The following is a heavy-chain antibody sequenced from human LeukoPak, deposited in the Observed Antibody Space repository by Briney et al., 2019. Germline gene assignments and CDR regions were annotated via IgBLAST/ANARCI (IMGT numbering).Heavy chain of an antibody. CDR2: ISGSGGST. D-gene: IGHD2-15*01. J-gene: IGHJ4*02. CDR3: AKSGYCSGGSCYSHFDY. V-gene: IGHV3-23*01. CDR1: GFTFSSYA. Sequence: GGSLRLSCAASGFTFSSYALSWVRQAPGKALNWVSAISGSGGSTYYADSVKGRFTISRDNSKTTLYLQMNSLRAEDTAVYYCAKSGYCSGGSCYSHFDYWGQGTPVTVSS.